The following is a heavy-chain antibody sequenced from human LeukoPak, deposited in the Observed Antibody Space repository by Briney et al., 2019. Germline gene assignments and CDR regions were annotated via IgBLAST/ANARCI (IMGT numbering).Heavy chain of an antibody. Sequence: GGSLRLSCAVSGFTISNNYMSWVRQAPGKGLEWVSVIYPDGSSYYTDSVKGRFTISRDNSKNTVYLQMNSLRVDDTAVYCCARDRIGRSKDHWGQGSLVTVSS. V-gene: IGHV3-53*01. CDR3: ARDRIGRSKDH. J-gene: IGHJ4*02. CDR1: GFTISNNY. CDR2: IYPDGSS. D-gene: IGHD1-14*01.